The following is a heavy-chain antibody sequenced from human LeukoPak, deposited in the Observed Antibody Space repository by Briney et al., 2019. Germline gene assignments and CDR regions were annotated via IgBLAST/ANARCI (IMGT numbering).Heavy chain of an antibody. V-gene: IGHV4-39*01. CDR3: ARQLYSGSYPS. CDR1: GVSISSSADY. CDR2: IYYSART. J-gene: IGHJ5*02. Sequence: SETLSLTCSVSGVSISSSADYWGWIRPPPGKGLEWIGNIYYSARTYYNPSLETRITISRDTSKNQFSLKLNPLTAADTAIYYCARQLYSGSYPSWGEGTVVTVSS. D-gene: IGHD1-26*01.